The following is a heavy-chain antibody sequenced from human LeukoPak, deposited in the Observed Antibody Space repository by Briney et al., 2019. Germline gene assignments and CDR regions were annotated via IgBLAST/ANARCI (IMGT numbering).Heavy chain of an antibody. CDR2: IRSKPYGGTT. V-gene: IGHV3-49*03. J-gene: IGHJ4*02. Sequence: GGSLRLSCTGSGFTFGDYVRSWFRQAPGKGLEWVGFIRSKPYGGTTEYAASVKGRFTISRDDSKNIAYLQMNSLKTEDTAVFYCTRTGDYYDSSTYYYGLDYWGQGTLVTVSS. D-gene: IGHD3-22*01. CDR1: GFTFGDYV. CDR3: TRTGDYYDSSTYYYGLDY.